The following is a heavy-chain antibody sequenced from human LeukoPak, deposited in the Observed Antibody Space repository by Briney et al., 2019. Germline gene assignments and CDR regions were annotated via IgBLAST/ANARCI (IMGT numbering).Heavy chain of an antibody. CDR2: IYYSGST. J-gene: IGHJ4*02. V-gene: IGHV4-39*01. CDR3: ARCPLRFLEWLPYYFDY. Sequence: SETLSLTCTVSGGSISSSSYYWGWIRQPPGKGLEWIGSIYYSGSTYYNPPLKSRVTISVDTSKNQFSLKLSSVTAADTAVYYCARCPLRFLEWLPYYFDYWGQGTLVTVSS. D-gene: IGHD3-3*01. CDR1: GGSISSSSYY.